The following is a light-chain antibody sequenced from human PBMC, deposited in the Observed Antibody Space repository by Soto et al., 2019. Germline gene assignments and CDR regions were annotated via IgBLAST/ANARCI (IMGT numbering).Light chain of an antibody. CDR1: QSVTKNY. J-gene: IGKJ1*01. CDR2: GPS. CDR3: HQYATSPQA. V-gene: IGKV3-20*01. Sequence: EIVLTQSPGTLSLSPGERATLSCRASQSVTKNYLAWYQHKPGQAPRLLIHGPSSRATGIPDRFSGSGSGTAFTLSISRLELEDFAVYYWHQYATSPQAFGHAPKVEIK.